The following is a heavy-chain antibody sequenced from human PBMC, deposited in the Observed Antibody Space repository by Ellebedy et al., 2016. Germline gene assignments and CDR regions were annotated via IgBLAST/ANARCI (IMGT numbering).Heavy chain of an antibody. J-gene: IGHJ4*02. CDR3: ATYTMGRLDY. CDR2: ISYSGST. CDR1: GGSISSYY. D-gene: IGHD1-1*01. V-gene: IGHV4-59*08. Sequence: SETLSLTCAVSGGSISSYYWSWIRQPPGKGLEWIGYISYSGSTNCSPSLKSRVTISVETSKNQFSLKMTSVTAADTAVYYCATYTMGRLDYWGQGTLVTVSS.